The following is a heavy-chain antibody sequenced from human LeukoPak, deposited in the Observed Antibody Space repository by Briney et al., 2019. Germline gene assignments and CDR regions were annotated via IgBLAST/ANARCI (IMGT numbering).Heavy chain of an antibody. CDR3: ARQEPIAVADAFDI. J-gene: IGHJ3*02. CDR1: GGSISSYY. D-gene: IGHD6-19*01. Sequence: PSDTLSLTCTVSGGSISSYYWSWVRQPPGKGLEWIGYIYYSGSTNYNPSLRSRVTISVDTSKNQFSLKLSSVTAADTAVYYCARQEPIAVADAFDIWGQGTMVTVSS. V-gene: IGHV4-59*08. CDR2: IYYSGST.